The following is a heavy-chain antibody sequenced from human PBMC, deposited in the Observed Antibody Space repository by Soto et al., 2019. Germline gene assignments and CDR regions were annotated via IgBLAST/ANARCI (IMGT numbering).Heavy chain of an antibody. CDR1: GFTFSSYW. CDR3: ARGDGDYYDGNGYLGRH. J-gene: IGHJ4*02. Sequence: EVQLVESGGGLVQPGGSLRLSCAASGFTFSSYWMHWVRQAPGKGLVWVSRIKSDGSGTYYADSVKGRLTISRDNAKNTLYVEMNSLRAEDTAVYYCARGDGDYYDGNGYLGRHWGQGTLVTVSS. D-gene: IGHD3-22*01. V-gene: IGHV3-74*01. CDR2: IKSDGSGT.